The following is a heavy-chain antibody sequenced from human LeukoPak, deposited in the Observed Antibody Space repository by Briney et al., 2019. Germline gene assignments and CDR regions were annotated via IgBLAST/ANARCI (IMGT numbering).Heavy chain of an antibody. J-gene: IGHJ4*02. CDR3: ARDCSSTSCYNVY. CDR2: ISTYNGDT. D-gene: IGHD2-2*02. V-gene: IGHV1-18*01. CDR1: VYTFTNHG. Sequence: GASVTVSCKAPVYTFTNHGFSWVRQAPGQGLEWMGWISTYNGDTNYAQNLQGRVTMTTDTSTSTAYMEMRSLRSDDTAVYYCARDCSSTSCYNVYWGQGTLVTVSS.